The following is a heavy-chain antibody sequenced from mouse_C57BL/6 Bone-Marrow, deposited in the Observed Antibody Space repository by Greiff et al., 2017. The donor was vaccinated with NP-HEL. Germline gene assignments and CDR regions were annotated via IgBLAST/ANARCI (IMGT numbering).Heavy chain of an antibody. V-gene: IGHV1-82*01. CDR3: ARLGGYSNLRGMDY. D-gene: IGHD2-5*01. J-gene: IGHJ4*01. CDR1: GYAFSSSW. Sequence: LVESGPELVKPGASVKISCKASGYAFSSSWMNWVKQRPGKGLEWIGRIYPGDGDTNYNGKFKGKATLTADKSSSTAYMQLSSQTSEDSAVYFCARLGGYSNLRGMDYWGQGTSVTVSS. CDR2: IYPGDGDT.